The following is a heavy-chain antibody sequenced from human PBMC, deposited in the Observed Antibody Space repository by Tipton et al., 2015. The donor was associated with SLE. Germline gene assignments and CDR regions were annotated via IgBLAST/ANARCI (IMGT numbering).Heavy chain of an antibody. CDR3: ARDTSENRDYDSSGYYFDY. CDR1: GGSFSGYY. D-gene: IGHD3-22*01. V-gene: IGHV4-34*01. CDR2: INHSGST. J-gene: IGHJ4*02. Sequence: GSLRLSCAVYGGSFSGYYWSWIRQPPGKGLEWIGEINHSGSTNYNPSLKSRVTISVDTSKNQFSLKLSSVTAADTAVYYCARDTSENRDYDSSGYYFDYWGQGTLVTVSS.